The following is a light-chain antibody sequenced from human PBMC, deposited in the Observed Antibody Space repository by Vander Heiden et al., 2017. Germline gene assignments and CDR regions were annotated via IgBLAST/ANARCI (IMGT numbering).Light chain of an antibody. CDR3: QSYDSSLSGSEV. CDR1: SSNIGAGYD. J-gene: IGLJ2*01. V-gene: IGLV1-40*01. CDR2: GNS. Sequence: QSVLTPPPPVSGAPGQGVTIACTARSSNIGAGYDVHWYQQLPGTAAKLLIYGNSNRPAGVPDRSSGSKSGTSASLAITGLQAEDEADYYCQSYDSSLSGSEVFGGGTKLTVL.